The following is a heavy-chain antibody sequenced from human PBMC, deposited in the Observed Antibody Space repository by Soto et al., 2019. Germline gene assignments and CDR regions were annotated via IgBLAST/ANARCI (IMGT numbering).Heavy chain of an antibody. CDR1: GYSFTSYW. V-gene: IGHV5-51*01. CDR3: ARQDYGDYEYYYYGMEV. CDR2: IYPGDSDT. D-gene: IGHD4-17*01. Sequence: GESLKISCKGSGYSFTSYWIGWVRQMPGKGLEWMGIIYPGDSDTRYSPSFQGQVTISADKSISTAYLQWSSLKASDTAMYYCARQDYGDYEYYYYGMEVWGQGSTVTVSS. J-gene: IGHJ6*02.